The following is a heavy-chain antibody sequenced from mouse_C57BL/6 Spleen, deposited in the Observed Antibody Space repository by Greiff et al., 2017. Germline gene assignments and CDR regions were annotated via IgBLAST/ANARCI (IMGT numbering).Heavy chain of an antibody. CDR2: INPYNGGT. Sequence: EVQLQQSGPVLVKPGASVKMSCKASGYTFTDYYMNWVKQSHGKSLEWIGVINPYNGGTSYNQKFKGKATLTADKSSSTAYMELNSLTSEDSAVYYFARSDYYGISGFAYWGQGTLVTGSA. CDR1: GYTFTDYY. CDR3: ARSDYYGISGFAY. D-gene: IGHD1-1*01. V-gene: IGHV1-19*01. J-gene: IGHJ3*01.